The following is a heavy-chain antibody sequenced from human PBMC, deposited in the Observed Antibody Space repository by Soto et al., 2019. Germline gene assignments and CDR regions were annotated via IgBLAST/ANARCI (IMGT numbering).Heavy chain of an antibody. V-gene: IGHV3-23*01. CDR3: AKGFAYYFLMDV. CDR1: EFTFSTYT. J-gene: IGHJ6*02. CDR2: SCSSGHST. D-gene: IGHD3-10*01. Sequence: EAQLLESGGGLVQPGDSLKLSCTASEFTFSTYTMSWVRQAPGKGLEWVSASCSSGHSTYYADSVKGRFIISRDNVKNTLYLQMNSLRVEDTAIYYCAKGFAYYFLMDVWGQGTTVTVSS.